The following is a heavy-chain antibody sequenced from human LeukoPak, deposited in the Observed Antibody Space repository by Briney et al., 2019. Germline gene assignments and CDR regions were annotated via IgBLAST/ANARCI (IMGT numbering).Heavy chain of an antibody. Sequence: PGGSLRLSCAASGFTFTTYSMLWVRQAPDKGLEWVAVISYNGNNQYYADSVKGRFTISRDNSKNTLYLQMNSLRAEDTAVYYCAKDQGYSSGTFLDYWGQGTLVTVSS. J-gene: IGHJ4*02. D-gene: IGHD3-10*01. CDR3: AKDQGYSSGTFLDY. V-gene: IGHV3-30*18. CDR2: ISYNGNNQ. CDR1: GFTFTTYS.